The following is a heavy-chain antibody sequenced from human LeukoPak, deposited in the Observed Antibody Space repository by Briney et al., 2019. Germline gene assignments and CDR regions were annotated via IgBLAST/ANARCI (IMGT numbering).Heavy chain of an antibody. J-gene: IGHJ4*02. D-gene: IGHD3-10*01. CDR3: AKRASGSLYYFDY. CDR2: IKQDGSEK. Sequence: PGGSLRLSCAASGFTFSSYWMSWVRQAPGKGLEWVANIKQDGSEKYYVDSVKGRFTISRDNAKNSLYLQMNSLRAEDTAVYSCAKRASGSLYYFDYWGQGTLVTVSS. V-gene: IGHV3-7*03. CDR1: GFTFSSYW.